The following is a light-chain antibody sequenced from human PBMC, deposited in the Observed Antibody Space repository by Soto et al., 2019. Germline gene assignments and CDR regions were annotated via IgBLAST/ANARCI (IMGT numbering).Light chain of an antibody. CDR3: KSYAGSNTYV. J-gene: IGLJ1*01. V-gene: IGLV2-8*01. CDR1: NGDIGVYDF. Sequence: QSALTQPPSASGSPGQSVTISCTGTNGDIGVYDFASWYQHHPGKAPRLIIYEVVQRPSGVPDRFSGSKSGNTASLTVSGLQSADEADYFCKSYAGSNTYVFGSGTKLTVL. CDR2: EVV.